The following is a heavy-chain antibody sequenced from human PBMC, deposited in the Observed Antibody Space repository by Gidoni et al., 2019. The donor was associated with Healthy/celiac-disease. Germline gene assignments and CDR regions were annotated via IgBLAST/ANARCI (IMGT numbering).Heavy chain of an antibody. CDR3: AKAQTYYDILTGYDY. D-gene: IGHD3-9*01. CDR2: MSGSGGST. Sequence: EVQLLESVGGLVQPGGSLTLSCAASGFTFRRYAMSLVRQAPGKGLEWVSAMSGSGGSTYYADSVKGRFTISRDNSKNTLYLQMNSLRAEDTAVYYCAKAQTYYDILTGYDYWGQGTLVTVSS. CDR1: GFTFRRYA. V-gene: IGHV3-23*01. J-gene: IGHJ4*02.